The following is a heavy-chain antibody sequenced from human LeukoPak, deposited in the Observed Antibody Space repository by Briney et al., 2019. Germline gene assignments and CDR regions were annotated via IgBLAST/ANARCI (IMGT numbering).Heavy chain of an antibody. CDR1: GFAFSTYW. Sequence: GGSLRLSCAACGFAFSTYWMTSVRQAPGKGLEWVAKIKEDGSERYYVDSVKGRFTISRDNAKNSLYLQMSSLRAEDTAVYYCARGSRDGYTDFFDSWGQGTLVTVSS. CDR3: ARGSRDGYTDFFDS. D-gene: IGHD5-24*01. CDR2: IKEDGSER. J-gene: IGHJ4*02. V-gene: IGHV3-7*05.